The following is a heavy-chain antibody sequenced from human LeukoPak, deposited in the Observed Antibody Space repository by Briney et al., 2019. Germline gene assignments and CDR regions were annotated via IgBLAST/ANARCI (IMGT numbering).Heavy chain of an antibody. CDR2: ISYDGSNK. Sequence: PGGSLRLSCAASGFTFSSYAMHWVRQAPGKGLEWVAVISYDGSNKYYADSVKGRFTISRDNSKNTLYLQMNSLRAEDTAVYYCARDPGGDGYNYFDYWGQGTLVTVSS. J-gene: IGHJ4*02. V-gene: IGHV3-30*04. D-gene: IGHD5-24*01. CDR1: GFTFSSYA. CDR3: ARDPGGDGYNYFDY.